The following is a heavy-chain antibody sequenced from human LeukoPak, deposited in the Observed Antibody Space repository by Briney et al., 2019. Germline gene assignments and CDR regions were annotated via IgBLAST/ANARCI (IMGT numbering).Heavy chain of an antibody. Sequence: ASETLSLTCTVSGGSISYYFWAWIRQPTGKGLEWIGYISKSGGTSYNTSFKSRLTISVDTSKDQFSLRLESVTAADTAVYYCARRPRSMAYYFDYWGQGILVTVSS. D-gene: IGHD2/OR15-2a*01. J-gene: IGHJ4*02. CDR2: ISKSGGT. V-gene: IGHV4-59*08. CDR3: ARRPRSMAYYFDY. CDR1: GGSISYYF.